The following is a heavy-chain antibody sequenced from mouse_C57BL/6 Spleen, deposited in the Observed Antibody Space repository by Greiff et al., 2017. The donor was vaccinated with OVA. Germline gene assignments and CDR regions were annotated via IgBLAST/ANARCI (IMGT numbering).Heavy chain of an antibody. CDR3: ARSDYSIPYAMDY. CDR2: INPNNGGT. V-gene: IGHV1-18*01. J-gene: IGHJ4*01. Sequence: DVQLQESGPELVKPGASVKIPCKASGYTFTDYNMDWVKQSHGKSLEWIGDINPNNGGTIYNQKFKGKATLTVDKSSSTAYMELRSLTSEDTAVYYCARSDYSIPYAMDYWGQGTSVTVSS. CDR1: GYTFTDYN. D-gene: IGHD2-5*01.